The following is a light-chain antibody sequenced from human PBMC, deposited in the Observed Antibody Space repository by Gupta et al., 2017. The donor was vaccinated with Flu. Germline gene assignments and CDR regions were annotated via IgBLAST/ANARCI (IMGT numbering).Light chain of an antibody. J-gene: IGLJ3*02. CDR2: DVS. CDR1: SSDVGGYNY. CDR3: CSKGCSDSDWV. V-gene: IGLV2-11*01. Sequence: SALTQPRSVAEYPCQSVTISCTGTSSDVGGYNYVSWSQHHPGKAPTIMIYDVSKRHSEFPDRFSGSKSGNTAPLTISGLQAEDVADYYSCSKGCSDSDWVFGGRTKLTVL.